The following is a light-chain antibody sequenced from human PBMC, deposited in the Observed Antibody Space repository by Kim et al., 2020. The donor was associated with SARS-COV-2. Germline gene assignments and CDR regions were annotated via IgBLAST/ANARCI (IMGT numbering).Light chain of an antibody. CDR3: QAWDSSVWV. CDR2: QDS. CDR1: KLGDKY. Sequence: LSPEQTASITCSGDKLGDKYACWYQQKPGQSPVLVIYQDSKRPSGIPERFSGSNSGNTATLTISGTQAMDEADYYCQAWDSSVWVFGGGTQLTVL. V-gene: IGLV3-1*01. J-gene: IGLJ3*02.